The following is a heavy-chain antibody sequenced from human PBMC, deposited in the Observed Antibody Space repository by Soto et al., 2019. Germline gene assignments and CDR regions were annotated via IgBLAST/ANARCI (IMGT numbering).Heavy chain of an antibody. V-gene: IGHV4-39*01. CDR3: ARVDRYYYYDSSGYYRNYYYYYGMDV. CDR1: GGSISSSSYY. Sequence: SETLSLTCTVSGGSISSSSYYWGWIRQPPGKGLEWIGSIYYSGSTYYNPSLKSRVTISVDTSKNQFSLKLSSVTAADTAVYYCARVDRYYYYDSSGYYRNYYYYYGMDVWGQGTTVT. CDR2: IYYSGST. D-gene: IGHD3-22*01. J-gene: IGHJ6*02.